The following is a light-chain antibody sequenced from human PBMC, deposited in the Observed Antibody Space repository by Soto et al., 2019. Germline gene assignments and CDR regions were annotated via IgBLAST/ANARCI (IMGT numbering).Light chain of an antibody. Sequence: QSSLTQPPSASGSPGQSVTITCSGTSSDVGEENYVSWYQQHPGKVPKLILYEVSKRPSGVPDRFSGCRCGNTASLTVSGLQPQDEADYYCRSFAGSPVVFGGGTNLTVL. CDR2: EVS. J-gene: IGLJ2*01. CDR1: SSDVGEENY. V-gene: IGLV2-8*01. CDR3: RSFAGSPVV.